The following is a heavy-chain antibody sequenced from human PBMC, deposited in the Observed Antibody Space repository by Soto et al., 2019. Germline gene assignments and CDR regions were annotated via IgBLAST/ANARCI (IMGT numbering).Heavy chain of an antibody. D-gene: IGHD6-6*01. CDR3: ALLHTSSGDY. V-gene: IGHV3-53*01. Sequence: PGGSLRLSCAGSGFTVSSNYMNWVRQAPGKGLEWVSVIYSDGSTYYTDSVKGRFTISRDNSKSTLYLQMDSLRVEDTAVYYCALLHTSSGDYWGQGTLVTVSS. CDR1: GFTVSSNY. CDR2: IYSDGST. J-gene: IGHJ4*02.